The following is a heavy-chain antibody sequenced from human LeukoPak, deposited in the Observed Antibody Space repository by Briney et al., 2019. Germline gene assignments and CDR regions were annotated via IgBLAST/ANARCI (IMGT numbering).Heavy chain of an antibody. CDR3: ARGVIAAAGTYGVDY. V-gene: IGHV1-8*03. CDR1: GYTFTSYD. D-gene: IGHD6-13*01. CDR2: MNPNSGNT. J-gene: IGHJ4*02. Sequence: PGATVTVSCKASGYTFTSYDINWVRQATGQGLEWMGWMNPNSGNTGYAQKFQGRVTITRNTSISTAYMELSSLRSEDTAVYYCARGVIAAAGTYGVDYWGQGTLVTVSS.